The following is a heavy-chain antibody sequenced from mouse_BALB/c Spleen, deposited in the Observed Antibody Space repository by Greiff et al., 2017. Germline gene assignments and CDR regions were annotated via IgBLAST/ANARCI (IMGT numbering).Heavy chain of an antibody. V-gene: IGHV1-55*01. J-gene: IGHJ4*01. CDR3: ARRVSYYAMDY. CDR2: IYPGSGST. Sequence: QVQLQQPGAELVKPGTSVKLSCKASGYNFTSYWINWVKLRPGQGLEWIGDIYPGSGSTNYNEKFKSKATLTVDTSSSTAYMQLSSLASEDSALYYCARRVSYYAMDYWGQGTSVTVSS. CDR1: GYNFTSYW.